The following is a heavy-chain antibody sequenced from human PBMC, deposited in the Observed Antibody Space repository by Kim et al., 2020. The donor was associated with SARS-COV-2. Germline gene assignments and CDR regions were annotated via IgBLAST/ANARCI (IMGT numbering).Heavy chain of an antibody. V-gene: IGHV1-18*01. CDR3: ARDIYCSGGSCYYYYYYGMDV. D-gene: IGHD2-15*01. J-gene: IGHJ6*02. CDR2: ISAYNGNT. CDR1: GYTFTSYG. Sequence: ASVKFSCKASGYTFTSYGISWVRQAPGQGLEWMGWISAYNGNTNYAQKLQGRVTMTTDTSTSAAYMELRSLRSDDTAVYYCARDIYCSGGSCYYYYYYGMDVWSQGTTVTVSS.